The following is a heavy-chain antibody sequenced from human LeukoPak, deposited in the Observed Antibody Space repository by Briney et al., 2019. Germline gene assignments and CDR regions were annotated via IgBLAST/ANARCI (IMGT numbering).Heavy chain of an antibody. J-gene: IGHJ6*02. CDR3: ATNPVPLGYYYYYYGMDV. CDR1: GYTLTELS. Sequence: ASVKVSCKVSGYTLTELSMHWVRQAPGKGLEWMGGFDPEDGETIYAQKFQGRVTMTEDTSTDTAYMELSSLRSEDTAVYYCATNPVPLGYYYYYYGMDVWGQGTTVTVSS. V-gene: IGHV1-24*01. CDR2: FDPEDGET. D-gene: IGHD2-2*01.